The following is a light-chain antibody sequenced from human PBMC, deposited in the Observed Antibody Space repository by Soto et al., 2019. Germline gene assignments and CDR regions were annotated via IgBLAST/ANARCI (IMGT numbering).Light chain of an antibody. CDR2: SNN. CDR1: SSNIGSNT. J-gene: IGLJ2*01. V-gene: IGLV1-44*01. CDR3: GTWDSSLSAVV. Sequence: SVLTQPPSASGTPGQRVTISCSGSSSNIGSNTVNWYQQLPGTAPKLLIYSNNQRPSGVPDRFSGSKSGTSASLAISGLQTGDEADYYCGTWDSSLSAVVFGGGTKVTVL.